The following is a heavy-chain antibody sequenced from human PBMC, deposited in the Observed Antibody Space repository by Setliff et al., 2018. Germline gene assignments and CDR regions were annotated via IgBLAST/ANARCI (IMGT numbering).Heavy chain of an antibody. CDR2: ISGSGRNT. J-gene: IGHJ5*02. CDR3: AKEDYSDSSGYYYETPWFDP. D-gene: IGHD3-22*01. V-gene: IGHV3-23*01. CDR1: GLIFGNYA. Sequence: GGSLRLSCAASGLIFGNYAMNWVRQAPGKGLEWVSGISGSGRNTYYADSVKGRLTISRDNSQNTVFLQVNSLRPEDSAVYYCAKEDYSDSSGYYYETPWFDPWGQGTLVTVSS.